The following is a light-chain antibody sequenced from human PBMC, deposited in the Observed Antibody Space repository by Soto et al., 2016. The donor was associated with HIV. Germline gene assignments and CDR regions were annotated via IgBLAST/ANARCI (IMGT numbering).Light chain of an antibody. CDR2: DDA. CDR1: NIGSKS. CDR3: QVWTNNSGV. V-gene: IGLV3-21*03. J-gene: IGLJ1*01. Sequence: SYELTQPPSVSLAPGKTAEIPCGGNNIGSKSVHWYQQKPGQAPVLVLFDDAERPSGIPERFSGSNSGHTATLTISRVEAGDEADYYCQVWTNNSGVFGPGTQVIVL.